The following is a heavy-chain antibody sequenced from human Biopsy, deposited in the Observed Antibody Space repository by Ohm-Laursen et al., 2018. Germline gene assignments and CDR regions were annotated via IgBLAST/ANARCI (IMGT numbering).Heavy chain of an antibody. D-gene: IGHD2-2*01. CDR3: AREAIGYQLPCDD. J-gene: IGHJ4*02. CDR2: IIPILRTT. V-gene: IGHV1-69*11. Sequence: SVKVSCKASGYTFSSYGIIWVRQAPGQGLEWMGRIIPILRTTAYAQTFLGRVTITADSPTSTVDMELTSLTSDDTAVYFCAREAIGYQLPCDDWGQGTLVTVSS. CDR1: GYTFSSYG.